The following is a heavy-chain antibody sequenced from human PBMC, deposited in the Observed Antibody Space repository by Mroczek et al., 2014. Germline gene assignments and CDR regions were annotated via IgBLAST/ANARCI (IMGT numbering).Heavy chain of an antibody. V-gene: IGHV4-30-4*01. CDR1: GGSISSGDYY. D-gene: IGHD3-3*01. CDR3: ARERGYYDFWSGRPNWFDP. CDR2: IYYSGST. Sequence: QVQLVQSGPGLVKPSQTLSLTCTVSGGSISSGDYYWSWIRQPPGKGLEWIGYIYYSGSTYYNPSLKSRVTISVDTSKNQFSLKLSSVTAADTAVYYCARERGYYDFWSGRPNWFDPWGQGTLVTVSS. J-gene: IGHJ5*02.